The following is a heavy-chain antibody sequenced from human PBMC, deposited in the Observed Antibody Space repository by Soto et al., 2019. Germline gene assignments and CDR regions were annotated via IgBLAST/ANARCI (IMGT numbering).Heavy chain of an antibody. CDR1: GFTFSSYA. D-gene: IGHD3-16*01. Sequence: PGGSLRLSCAASGFTFSSYAMSWVRQAPGKGLEWVSAISGSGGSTYYADSVKGRFTISRDNSKNTLYLQMNSLRVEDTAVYYCAKDLGGPYYYYGMDVWGQGTTVTVS. CDR2: ISGSGGST. J-gene: IGHJ6*02. V-gene: IGHV3-23*01. CDR3: AKDLGGPYYYYGMDV.